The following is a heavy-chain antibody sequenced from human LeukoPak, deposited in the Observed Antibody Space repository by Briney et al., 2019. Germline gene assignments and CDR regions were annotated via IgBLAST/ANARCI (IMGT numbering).Heavy chain of an antibody. CDR1: GFTFSSYG. CDR2: IRYDGSNK. D-gene: IGHD3-22*01. Sequence: GGSLRLSCAASGFTFSSYGMHWVRQAPGKGLEWAAFIRYDGSNKYYADSVKGRFTISRDNSKNTLYLQMNSLRAEDTAVYYCARAAAYDSSGYSNDYWGQGTLVTVSS. J-gene: IGHJ4*02. CDR3: ARAAAYDSSGYSNDY. V-gene: IGHV3-30*02.